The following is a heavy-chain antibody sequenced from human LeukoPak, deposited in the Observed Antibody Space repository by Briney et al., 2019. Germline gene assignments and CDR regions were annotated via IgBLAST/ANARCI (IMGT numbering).Heavy chain of an antibody. V-gene: IGHV3-21*01. CDR3: ARGATQQEIATTFDY. D-gene: IGHD5-24*01. CDR1: GFTFSSYS. J-gene: IGHJ4*02. CDR2: ISSSSSYI. Sequence: GGSLRLSCAASGFTFSSYSMNWVRQAPGKGLEWVSSISSSSSYIYYADSVKGRFTISRDNAKNSLYLQMNSLRAEDTAVYYCARGATQQEIATTFDYWGQGTLVTVSS.